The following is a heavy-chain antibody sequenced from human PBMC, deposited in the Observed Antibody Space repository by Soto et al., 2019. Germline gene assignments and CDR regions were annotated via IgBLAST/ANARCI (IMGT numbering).Heavy chain of an antibody. V-gene: IGHV1-3*01. CDR3: ARDHGYSSGWYLRGGDY. CDR1: GYTFTSYA. CDR2: INAGNGNT. Sequence: ASLKVYCKASGYTFTSYAMHWVRQAPGQRLEWMGWINAGNGNTKYSQKFQGRVTITRDTSASTAYMELSSLRSEDTAVYYCARDHGYSSGWYLRGGDYWGQGTLVTVSS. J-gene: IGHJ4*02. D-gene: IGHD6-19*01.